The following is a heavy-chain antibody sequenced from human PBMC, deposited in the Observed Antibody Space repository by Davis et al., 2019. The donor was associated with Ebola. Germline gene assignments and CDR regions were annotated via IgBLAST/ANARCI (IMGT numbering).Heavy chain of an antibody. J-gene: IGHJ6*02. D-gene: IGHD4-17*01. CDR2: IYHSGST. CDR1: GGSISSSNW. Sequence: MPSETLSLTCAVSGGSISSSNWWSWVRQPPGKGLEWIGEIYHSGSTNYNPSLKSRVTISVDKSKNQFSLKLSSVTAADTAVYYCARATVTTGYYYYYGMDVWGQGTTVTVSS. V-gene: IGHV4-4*02. CDR3: ARATVTTGYYYYYGMDV.